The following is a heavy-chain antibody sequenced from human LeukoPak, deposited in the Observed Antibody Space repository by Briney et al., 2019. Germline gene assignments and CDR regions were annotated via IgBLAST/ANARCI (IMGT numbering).Heavy chain of an antibody. CDR3: ARVPVEPYYYYGMDV. V-gene: IGHV4-31*03. CDR1: GGSISIGGYY. D-gene: IGHD1-14*01. J-gene: IGHJ6*02. CDR2: IYYSGST. Sequence: SQTLSLTCTVSGGSISIGGYYWSWIRQHQGKGLEWIGYIYYSGSTYYNPSLKSRVTISVDTSKNQFSLKLSSVTAADTAVYYCARVPVEPYYYYGMDVWGQGTTVTVSS.